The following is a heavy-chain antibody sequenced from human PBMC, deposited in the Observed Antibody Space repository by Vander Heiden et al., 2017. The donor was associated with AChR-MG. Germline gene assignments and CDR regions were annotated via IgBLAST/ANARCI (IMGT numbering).Heavy chain of an antibody. Sequence: QVQLVHSGAEVTTAWSSMKVSCKASVGTFSSYTSSWVLQAPGQGLEWMGRISPILGIANYAQKVQGRVTITADKSTSSAYRELSSLRSEDTAVYYWARGSPGGVIIWDWFDPWGQGTLVTVSS. CDR3: ARGSPGGVIIWDWFDP. V-gene: IGHV1-69*02. J-gene: IGHJ5*02. D-gene: IGHD3-3*01. CDR1: VGTFSSYT. CDR2: ISPILGIA.